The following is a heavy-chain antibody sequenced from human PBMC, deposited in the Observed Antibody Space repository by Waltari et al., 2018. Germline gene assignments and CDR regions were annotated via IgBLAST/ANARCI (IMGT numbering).Heavy chain of an antibody. V-gene: IGHV4-39*07. CDR1: GGSISNTPYY. CDR3: ASLSGLRTDF. Sequence: QLQLQESGPGLVKPSETLSLTCTVSGGSISNTPYYCGGVRQPPGKGLEWIGSIFYSGSTFYNPSLKSRVTLSFDTSKNQFSLRLSSVTAADTAVYYCASLSGLRTDFWGQGTLVTVSS. D-gene: IGHD1-1*01. J-gene: IGHJ4*02. CDR2: IFYSGST.